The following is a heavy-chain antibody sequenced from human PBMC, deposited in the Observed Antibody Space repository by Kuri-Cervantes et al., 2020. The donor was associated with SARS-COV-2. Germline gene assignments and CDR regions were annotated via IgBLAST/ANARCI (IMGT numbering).Heavy chain of an antibody. CDR1: GFTFCSYG. CDR2: ISSSSSYI. CDR3: ARGSNYDFWSGLGYYMDV. Sequence: GSLRLSCAASGFTFCSYGMHWVRQAPGKGLEWVSSISSSSSYIYYADSVKGRFTISRDSAKNSLYLQMNSLRAEDTAVYYCARGSNYDFWSGLGYYMDVWGKGTTVTVSS. D-gene: IGHD3-3*01. J-gene: IGHJ6*03. V-gene: IGHV3-21*01.